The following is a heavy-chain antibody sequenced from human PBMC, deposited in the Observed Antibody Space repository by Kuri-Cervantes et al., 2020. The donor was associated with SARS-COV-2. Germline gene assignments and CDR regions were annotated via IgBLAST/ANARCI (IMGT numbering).Heavy chain of an antibody. D-gene: IGHD3-3*01. V-gene: IGHV3-66*01. CDR3: ARDRETFRLGDAFDI. CDR1: GFTVSSNY. Sequence: GGSLRLSCAASGFTVSSNYMSWVRQAPGKGLEWVSVIYSGGSTYYADSVKGRFTISRDNSKNTLYLQMNSLRAEDTAVYYCARDRETFRLGDAFDIWGQGTMVTVSS. J-gene: IGHJ3*02. CDR2: IYSGGST.